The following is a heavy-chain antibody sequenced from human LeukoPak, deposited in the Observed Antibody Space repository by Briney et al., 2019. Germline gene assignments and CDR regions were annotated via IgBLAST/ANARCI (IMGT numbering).Heavy chain of an antibody. J-gene: IGHJ4*02. Sequence: GGSRRLSWAAAGFTFDDYAMHWVRHAPGKGLEWVSLISWDGGSTYYADSVKGRFTISRDNSKNSLYLQMNSLRAEDTALYYCAKDSSSGYYFDYWGQGTLVTVSS. V-gene: IGHV3-43D*03. CDR1: GFTFDDYA. CDR3: AKDSSSGYYFDY. CDR2: ISWDGGST. D-gene: IGHD3-22*01.